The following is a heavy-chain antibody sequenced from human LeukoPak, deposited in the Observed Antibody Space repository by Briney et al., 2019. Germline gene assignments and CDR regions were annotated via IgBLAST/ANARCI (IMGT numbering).Heavy chain of an antibody. J-gene: IGHJ4*02. CDR2: ISAYNGNT. CDR1: GYTFTCYG. V-gene: IGHV1-18*01. D-gene: IGHD2-2*01. Sequence: SVNVSCKASGYTFTCYGISWVRQAPGRGLEWMGWISAYNGNTNYAQKLQGRVTMTTDTSTSTAYMELSSLKSEDTAVFYCASGEGCSSNSCTLDYWGQGSLVTVSS. CDR3: ASGEGCSSNSCTLDY.